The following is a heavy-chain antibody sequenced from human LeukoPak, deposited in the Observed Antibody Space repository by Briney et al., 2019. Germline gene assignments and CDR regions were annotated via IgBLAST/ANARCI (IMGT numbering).Heavy chain of an antibody. Sequence: KASETLSLTCAVSGYSISSGYYWGWIRQPPGKGLEWIGSIYHSGSTYYNPSLKSRVTISVDTSKNQFSLKLSSVTAADTAVYYCAREKTGGVEYYFDYWGQGTLVTVSS. CDR3: AREKTGGVEYYFDY. V-gene: IGHV4-38-2*02. CDR2: IYHSGST. D-gene: IGHD2-8*02. CDR1: GYSISSGYY. J-gene: IGHJ4*02.